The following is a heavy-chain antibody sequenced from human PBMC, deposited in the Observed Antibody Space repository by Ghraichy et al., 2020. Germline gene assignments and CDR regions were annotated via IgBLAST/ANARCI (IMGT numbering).Heavy chain of an antibody. D-gene: IGHD3-10*01. V-gene: IGHV6-1*01. J-gene: IGHJ4*02. CDR1: GDSVSSNSAG. CDR2: TYYRSKWYS. Sequence: SQTLSLTCAISGDSVSSNSAGWNWIRQSPSRGLEWLGRTYYRSKWYSEYAVSVKSRISINPDTSKNQLSLQLNSVTPEDTAVYYCARVGRYYFDYWGQGTLVTVSS. CDR3: ARVGRYYFDY.